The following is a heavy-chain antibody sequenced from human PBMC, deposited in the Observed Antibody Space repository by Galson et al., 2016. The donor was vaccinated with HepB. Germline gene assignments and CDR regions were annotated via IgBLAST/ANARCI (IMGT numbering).Heavy chain of an antibody. J-gene: IGHJ4*02. CDR2: IWYDGSNK. CDR1: GFPLRKYG. V-gene: IGHV3-33*01. CDR3: ATGRWEWELSPGTDFDD. D-gene: IGHD1-26*01. Sequence: SLRLSCAASGFPLRKYGMHWVRQAPGKGLEWVAVIWYDGSNKYYADSVKGRFTISRDNSKNTLYLQMNSLRAEDAAVYYCATGRWEWELSPGTDFDDWGQGTLVTVSS.